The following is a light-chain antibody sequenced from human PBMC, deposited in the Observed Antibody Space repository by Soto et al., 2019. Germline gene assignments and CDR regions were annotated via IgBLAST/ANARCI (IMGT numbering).Light chain of an antibody. CDR3: QQYGSSRT. V-gene: IGKV3-20*01. J-gene: IGKJ1*01. CDR1: HTISSSY. Sequence: EIVLTQSPGTLSLSPGERATLSCRASHTISSSYLAWYQQKPGQAPRLLMYGISRRATGIPDRFSGSGSGTEFTLTISSLQSEDFAVYYCQQYGSSRTFGQGTKVDIK. CDR2: GIS.